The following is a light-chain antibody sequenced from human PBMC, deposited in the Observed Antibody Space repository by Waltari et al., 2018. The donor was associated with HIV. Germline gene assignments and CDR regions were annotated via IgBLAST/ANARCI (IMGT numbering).Light chain of an antibody. Sequence: QSVLTQQPSASGTPGQRVTIPCSGSSSDIGSNTLNWYQQLPGTAPRLLIYTNNQRPSGVPDRFSGSKSGTSACLVISGLQSEDEADYFCAAWDDSLNGDVVFGGGTKLTVL. CDR1: SSDIGSNT. CDR2: TNN. J-gene: IGLJ2*01. V-gene: IGLV1-44*01. CDR3: AAWDDSLNGDVV.